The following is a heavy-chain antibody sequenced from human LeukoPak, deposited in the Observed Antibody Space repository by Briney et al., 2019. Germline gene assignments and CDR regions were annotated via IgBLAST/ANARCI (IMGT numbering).Heavy chain of an antibody. CDR2: ISHDGRTQ. V-gene: IGHV3-30*18. CDR3: AKDKPLRERARRAIDSGIVYYYYGMDV. D-gene: IGHD3-10*01. CDR1: GFTFTNFG. Sequence: GGSLRLSCAVSGFTFTNFGMHWVRQTPGKGLEWVAVISHDGRTQFYADSVKGRFTISRDSSKNTLYLEMSDLRGEDTATYYCAKDKPLRERARRAIDSGIVYYYYGMDVWGQGTTVTVSS. J-gene: IGHJ6*02.